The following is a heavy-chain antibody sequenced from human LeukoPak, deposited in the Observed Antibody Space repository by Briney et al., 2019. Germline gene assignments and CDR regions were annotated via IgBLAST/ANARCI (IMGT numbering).Heavy chain of an antibody. CDR3: AKNSGSGWYNHFDY. V-gene: IGHV3-23*01. Sequence: QPGGSLRLSCAASGFTFSSYAMSWVRQAPGKGLEWVPAISGSGGSTYYADSVKGRFTISRDNSKNTLYLQMNSLRAEDTAVYYCAKNSGSGWYNHFDYWGQGTLVTVSS. D-gene: IGHD6-19*01. J-gene: IGHJ4*02. CDR1: GFTFSSYA. CDR2: ISGSGGST.